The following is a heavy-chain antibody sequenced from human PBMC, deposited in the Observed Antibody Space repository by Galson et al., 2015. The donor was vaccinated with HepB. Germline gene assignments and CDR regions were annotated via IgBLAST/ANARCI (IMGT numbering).Heavy chain of an antibody. D-gene: IGHD1-26*01. CDR2: IVVGSGNT. Sequence: SVKVSCKASGGTFSSYTISWVRQARGQRLEWIGWIVVGSGNTNYAQKFQERVTITRDMSTSTAYMELSSLRSEDTAVYYCAADPSRNSGRRLNAFDIWGQGTMVTVSS. CDR3: AADPSRNSGRRLNAFDI. J-gene: IGHJ3*02. CDR1: GGTFSSYT. V-gene: IGHV1-58*02.